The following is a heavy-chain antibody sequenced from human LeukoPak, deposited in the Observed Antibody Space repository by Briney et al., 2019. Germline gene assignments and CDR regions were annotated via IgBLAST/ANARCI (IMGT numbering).Heavy chain of an antibody. CDR1: GYSLTELS. Sequence: ASVKVSCKVSGYSLTELSMHWVRQAPRKGLEWMGGFDPGNGETIFTKNFQGRVTMTDDTSTDTAYMELSSLRSEDTAVYYCTGGTFYRLLDYWGQGTLVTVSS. CDR2: FDPGNGET. D-gene: IGHD2/OR15-2a*01. J-gene: IGHJ4*02. V-gene: IGHV1-24*01. CDR3: TGGTFYRLLDY.